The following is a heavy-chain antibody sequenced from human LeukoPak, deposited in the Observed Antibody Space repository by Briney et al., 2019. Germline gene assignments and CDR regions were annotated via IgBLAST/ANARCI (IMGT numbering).Heavy chain of an antibody. CDR1: GFTFSSAW. J-gene: IGHJ4*02. Sequence: GGSLRLSCAASGFTFSSAWMTWVRQAPGKGLEWVSGISWNRGSIGYADSVKGRFTISRDNAKNSLYLQMNSLRAEDTALYYCVKDIKGGSTWYAFDYWGQGTLVTVSS. V-gene: IGHV3-9*01. D-gene: IGHD6-13*01. CDR3: VKDIKGGSTWYAFDY. CDR2: ISWNRGSI.